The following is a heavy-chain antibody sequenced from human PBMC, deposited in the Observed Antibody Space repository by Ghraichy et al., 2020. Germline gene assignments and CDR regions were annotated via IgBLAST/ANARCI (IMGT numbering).Heavy chain of an antibody. D-gene: IGHD6-13*01. J-gene: IGHJ6*02. CDR2: IKQDGSEK. V-gene: IGHV3-7*01. CDR3: ARDSIHPYIAAAGTYYYGKDV. CDR1: GFTFSSYW. Sequence: LSLTCAASGFTFSSYWMSWVRQAPGKGLEWVANIKQDGSEKYYVDSVKGRFTISRDNAKNSLYLQMNSLRAEDTAVYYCARDSIHPYIAAAGTYYYGKDVWDQGTTVTVSS.